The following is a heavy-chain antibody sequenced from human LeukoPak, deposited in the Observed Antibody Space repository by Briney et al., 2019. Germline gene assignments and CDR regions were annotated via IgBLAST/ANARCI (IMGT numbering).Heavy chain of an antibody. CDR1: GFTFSSYS. CDR2: ISGSGGST. Sequence: PGGSLRLSCAASGFTFSSYSMNWVRQAPGKGLEWVSAISGSGGSTYYADSVKGRFTISRDNSKNTLYLQMNSLRAEDTAVYYCAKDRRLAVAGTFGPWGQGTLVTVSS. V-gene: IGHV3-23*01. D-gene: IGHD6-19*01. CDR3: AKDRRLAVAGTFGP. J-gene: IGHJ5*02.